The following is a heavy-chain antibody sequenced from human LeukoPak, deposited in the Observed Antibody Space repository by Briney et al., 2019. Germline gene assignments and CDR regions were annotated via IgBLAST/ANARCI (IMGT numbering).Heavy chain of an antibody. V-gene: IGHV4-59*08. CDR3: ARHTAYSSLLDY. Sequence: SETLSLTCTVSGGSISSYYWSWIRQPPGKGLEWIGHIYYSGSTNYNPSLKSRVTISVDTSKNQFSLKLSSVTAADPAVYYCARHTAYSSLLDYWGQGTLVTVSS. CDR2: IYYSGST. D-gene: IGHD6-19*01. CDR1: GGSISSYY. J-gene: IGHJ4*02.